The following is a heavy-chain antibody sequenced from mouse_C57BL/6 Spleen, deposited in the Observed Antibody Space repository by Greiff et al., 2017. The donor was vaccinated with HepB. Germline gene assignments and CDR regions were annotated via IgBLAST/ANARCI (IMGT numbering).Heavy chain of an antibody. D-gene: IGHD2-4*01. CDR1: GYTFTSYW. Sequence: QVQLQQPAAELVMPGASVKLSCKASGYTFTSYWMHWVKQRPGQGLEWIGEIDPYDRYTNYNQKFKGKSTWTVDKSSSTANMQLSRLTSEDSAVYYCARGGELRGMDYWGQGTSVTVSS. CDR2: IDPYDRYT. CDR3: ARGGELRGMDY. V-gene: IGHV1-69*01. J-gene: IGHJ4*01.